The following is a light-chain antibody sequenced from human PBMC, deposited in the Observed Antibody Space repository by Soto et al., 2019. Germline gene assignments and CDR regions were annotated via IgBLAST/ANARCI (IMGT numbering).Light chain of an antibody. Sequence: QSVLTQPPSASGSPGQSVTISCTGTSSDVGGYNFVSWYQQHPGKAPKLMIYEVSKRPSGVPDRFSGSKSGSTASLTVSGLQAEDEADYYCSSYAGSNDLHIIFGGGTKPTVL. CDR3: SSYAGSNDLHII. J-gene: IGLJ2*01. CDR1: SSDVGGYNF. CDR2: EVS. V-gene: IGLV2-8*01.